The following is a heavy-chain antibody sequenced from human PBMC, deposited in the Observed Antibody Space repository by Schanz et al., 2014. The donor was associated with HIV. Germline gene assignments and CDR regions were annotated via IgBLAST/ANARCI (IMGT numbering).Heavy chain of an antibody. D-gene: IGHD3-10*01. CDR3: ARGRYYGSEFDY. Sequence: QVQLVQSGAEVKKPGASVKVSCKASGYTFTAYYIHWVRQAPGQGLEWMGWINPNSGGTNSAQKFQGRVTMSMDTSISTAYMEVRSLRSEDTAFYYCARGRYYGSEFDYWGQGTLVTVSS. J-gene: IGHJ4*02. CDR2: INPNSGGT. CDR1: GYTFTAYY. V-gene: IGHV1-2*02.